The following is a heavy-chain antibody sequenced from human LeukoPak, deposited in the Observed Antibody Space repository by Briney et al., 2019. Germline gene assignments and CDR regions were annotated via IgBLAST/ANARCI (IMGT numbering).Heavy chain of an antibody. J-gene: IGHJ5*02. CDR3: AKDYDFWSGYLS. D-gene: IGHD3-3*01. CDR2: ISGSGGST. Sequence: GGSLRLSCAASGFTFSSYAMSWVRQAPGKGLEWVSAISGSGGSTYCADSVKGRFTISRDNSKNTLYLQMNSLRAEDTAVYYCAKDYDFWSGYLSWGQGTLVTVSS. CDR1: GFTFSSYA. V-gene: IGHV3-23*01.